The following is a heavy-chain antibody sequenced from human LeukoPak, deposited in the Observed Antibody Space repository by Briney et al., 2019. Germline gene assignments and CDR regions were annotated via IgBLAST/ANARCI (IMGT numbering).Heavy chain of an antibody. J-gene: IGHJ3*02. CDR3: ASRRSGWPNDAFDI. CDR2: IKQDGSEK. Sequence: GGSLRLSCAASGFTFSSYWMSWVRQAPGKGLEWVANIKQDGSEKYYVDSVKGRFTISRDNAKNSLYLQMNSLRVEDTAVYYCASRRSGWPNDAFDIWGQGTMVTVTS. V-gene: IGHV3-7*01. D-gene: IGHD6-19*01. CDR1: GFTFSSYW.